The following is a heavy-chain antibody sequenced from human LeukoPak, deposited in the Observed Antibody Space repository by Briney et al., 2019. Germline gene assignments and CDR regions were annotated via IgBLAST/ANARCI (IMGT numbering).Heavy chain of an antibody. Sequence: ASVKVSCKASGYTFTSYGISWVRQAPGQGLEWMGWISAYNGNTNYAQKLQGRVTMTTDTSTSTAYMELSSLRSEDTAVYYCARSPRSNYYYMDVWGKGTTVTASS. J-gene: IGHJ6*03. CDR1: GYTFTSYG. CDR3: ARSPRSNYYYMDV. CDR2: ISAYNGNT. V-gene: IGHV1-18*01.